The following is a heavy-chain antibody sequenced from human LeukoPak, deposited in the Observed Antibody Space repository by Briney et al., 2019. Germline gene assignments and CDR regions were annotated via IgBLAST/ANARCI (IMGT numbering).Heavy chain of an antibody. CDR1: GGPFGVYY. CDR3: AGPGAGDLDY. Sequence: SETLSLTCAVYGGPFGVYYWSWVRQPPGKGLEWIGEINHSGSTNYSPSHKSRVTISVDTSKNHFSLKLSSVTAADTAVYYCAGPGAGDLDYWGQGTLVTVSS. J-gene: IGHJ4*02. CDR2: INHSGST. D-gene: IGHD3-10*01. V-gene: IGHV4-34*01.